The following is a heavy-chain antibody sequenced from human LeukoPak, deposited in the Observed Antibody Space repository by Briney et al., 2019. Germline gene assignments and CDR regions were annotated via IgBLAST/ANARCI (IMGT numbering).Heavy chain of an antibody. CDR2: ISAYNGNT. V-gene: IGHV1-18*01. Sequence: ASVKVSCKASGYTFTSYGISWVRQAPGQGLEWMGWISAYNGNTNYAQKLQGRVTMTTDTSTSTAYMELRSLRSDDTAVYYCARDSPHDCGDYGIPRTDYWGQGTLVTVSS. CDR3: ARDSPHDCGDYGIPRTDY. D-gene: IGHD4-17*01. CDR1: GYTFTSYG. J-gene: IGHJ4*02.